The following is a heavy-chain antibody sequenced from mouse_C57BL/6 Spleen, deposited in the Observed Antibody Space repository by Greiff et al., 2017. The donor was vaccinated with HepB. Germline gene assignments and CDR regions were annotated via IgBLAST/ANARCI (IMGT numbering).Heavy chain of an antibody. CDR3: ARDYGGSSYDWYFDV. V-gene: IGHV5-16*01. D-gene: IGHD1-1*01. CDR1: GFTFSDYY. Sequence: EVKLVESEGGLVQPGRSMKLSCTASGFTFSDYYMAWVRQVPEKGLEWVANINYDGSSTYYLDSLKSRFIISRDNAKNILYLQMSSLKSEDTATYYCARDYGGSSYDWYFDVWGTGTTVTVSS. CDR2: INYDGSST. J-gene: IGHJ1*03.